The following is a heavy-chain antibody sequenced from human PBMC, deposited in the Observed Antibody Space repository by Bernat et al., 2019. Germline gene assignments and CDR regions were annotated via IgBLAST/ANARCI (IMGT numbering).Heavy chain of an antibody. Sequence: ELQLVESGGGLVQPGGSLRLSCAASGFTVSSNYMSWVRQAPGKGLEWVSVIYSVGRTYYADCVKGRVTITRDNSKSKLYLQMSSMGAEDMAVYDCARGYYEYVWGSYSNWFDYWGQGTLVTVSS. CDR2: IYSVGRT. D-gene: IGHD3-16*01. J-gene: IGHJ4*02. V-gene: IGHV3-66*01. CDR3: ARGYYEYVWGSYSNWFDY. CDR1: GFTVSSNY.